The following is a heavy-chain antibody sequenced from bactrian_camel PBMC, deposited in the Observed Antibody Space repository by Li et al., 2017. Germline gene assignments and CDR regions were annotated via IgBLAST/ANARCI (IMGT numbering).Heavy chain of an antibody. CDR2: IDIDFEGST. J-gene: IGHJ4*01. CDR3: AARVGIWATCAATGD. D-gene: IGHD7*01. CDR1: TATANIAS. Sequence: HVQLVESGGDSVQAGGSLRLSCTTSTATANIASMGWFRQVTGKEREAVASIDIDFEGSTTYADSVKGRFTISKDNAKNTLYLQMNGLKPEDTAMYYCAARVGIWATCAATGDWGQGTQVTVS. V-gene: IGHV3S53*01.